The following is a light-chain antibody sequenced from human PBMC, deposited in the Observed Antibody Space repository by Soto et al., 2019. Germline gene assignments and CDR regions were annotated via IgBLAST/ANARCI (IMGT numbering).Light chain of an antibody. J-gene: IGLJ1*01. CDR2: DVT. Sequence: QSALTQPRSVSGSPGQSVTISCTGTSLDVGGFDYVSWYQQHPGKAPTLIINDVTQRPSGVPDRFSGVKSGNTASLTTSALYPGDEADYYCCSYAGIYTVLFGTGTKVTVL. CDR3: CSYAGIYTVL. V-gene: IGLV2-11*01. CDR1: SLDVGGFDY.